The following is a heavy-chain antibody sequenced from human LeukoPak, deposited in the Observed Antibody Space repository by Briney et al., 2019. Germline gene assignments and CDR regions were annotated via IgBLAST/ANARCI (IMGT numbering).Heavy chain of an antibody. CDR2: TYYRSKWYN. J-gene: IGHJ5*02. CDR1: GDSVSRNSAA. D-gene: IGHD6-13*01. V-gene: IGHV6-1*01. Sequence: SQTLSLTCAISGDSVSRNSAAWNWIRQSPSRGLEWLGRTYYRSKWYNDYAVSVKSRITINPDTSKNQFSLQLNSVTPEDTAVYYCASMPLGTLAAAGTGSVWFDPWGQGTLVTVSS. CDR3: ASMPLGTLAAAGTGSVWFDP.